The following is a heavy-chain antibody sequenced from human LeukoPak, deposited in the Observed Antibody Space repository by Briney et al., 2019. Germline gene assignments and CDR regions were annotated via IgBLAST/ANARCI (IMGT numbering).Heavy chain of an antibody. CDR1: GYTFTGYY. D-gene: IGHD3-10*01. CDR3: AREPALPSPGFPFDP. J-gene: IGHJ5*02. Sequence: GASVKVSCKASGYTFTGYYMHWVRQAPGQGLEWMGWINPNSGGTNYAQKFQGRVTMTRDTSISTAYMELSRLRSDDTAVYYCAREPALPSPGFPFDPWGQGTLVTVSS. V-gene: IGHV1-2*02. CDR2: INPNSGGT.